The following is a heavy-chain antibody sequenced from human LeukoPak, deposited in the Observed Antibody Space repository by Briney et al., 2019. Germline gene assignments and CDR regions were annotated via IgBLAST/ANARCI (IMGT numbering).Heavy chain of an antibody. CDR3: ARSDHNLAFDI. V-gene: IGHV1-69*04. D-gene: IGHD2-21*01. CDR1: GGTFSSYA. Sequence: ASVKVSCKASGGTFSSYAISWVRQAPGQGLEWMGRIIPILGIANNAQKFQGRVTITADKSTSTAYMELSSLRSEDTAVYYCARSDHNLAFDIWGQGTMVTVSS. CDR2: IIPILGIA. J-gene: IGHJ3*02.